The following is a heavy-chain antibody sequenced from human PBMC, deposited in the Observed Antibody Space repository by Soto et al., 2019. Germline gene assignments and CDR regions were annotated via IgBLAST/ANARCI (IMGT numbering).Heavy chain of an antibody. D-gene: IGHD3-16*01. J-gene: IGHJ6*02. CDR3: ARGGYYDNVWGKLSHYCLAV. CDR2: ISPYNDQT. CDR1: GYTFIRYG. V-gene: IGHV1-18*01. Sequence: QVQLVQSASEVMKPGASVKVSCKASGYTFIRYGITWVRQAPGQRLEWMGWISPYNDQTIYAQKLQGRVTMTAHTSTRKVYVQLRSLKSDDTAVYYCARGGYYDNVWGKLSHYCLAVWGQGTSVTVSS.